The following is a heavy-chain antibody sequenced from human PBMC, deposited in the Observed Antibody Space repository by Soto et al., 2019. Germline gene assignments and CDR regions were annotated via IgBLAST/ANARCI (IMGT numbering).Heavy chain of an antibody. CDR2: ISAYNGNT. CDR3: ARVECSSTSCYAMDY. Sequence: ASVKVSCKASGYTFTSYGISWVRQAPGQGLEWMGWISAYNGNTNYAQKLQGRVTMTTDTSTSTAYMELRNLRSDDTAVYYCARVECSSTSCYAMDYWGQGTLVTVSS. D-gene: IGHD2-2*01. J-gene: IGHJ4*02. V-gene: IGHV1-18*01. CDR1: GYTFTSYG.